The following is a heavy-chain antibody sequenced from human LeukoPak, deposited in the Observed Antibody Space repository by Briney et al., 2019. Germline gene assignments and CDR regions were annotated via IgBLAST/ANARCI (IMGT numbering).Heavy chain of an antibody. J-gene: IGHJ4*02. CDR2: IWYDGSNK. Sequence: PGRSLRLFCAASGFTFRSYGMHWVRQAPGKGLEWVAVIWYDGSNKYYADSVKGRFTISRDNSKNTLYLQMNSLRAEDTAVYYCARAGVVLQPEYYFDYWGQGTLVTVSS. V-gene: IGHV3-33*01. CDR1: GFTFRSYG. CDR3: ARAGVVLQPEYYFDY. D-gene: IGHD2/OR15-2a*01.